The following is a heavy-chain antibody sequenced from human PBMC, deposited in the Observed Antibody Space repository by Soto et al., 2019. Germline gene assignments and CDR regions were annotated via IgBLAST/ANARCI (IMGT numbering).Heavy chain of an antibody. CDR2: ISGSGGST. V-gene: IGHV3-23*01. CDR1: GFTFSSYA. Sequence: GSLRLSCAASGFTFSSYAMSWVRQAPGKGLEWVSAISGSGGSTYYADSVKGRFTIXXXXXXXXLYLHLNSLRAEDTDVYYCAKDHESSYYYDSSGYSGLYYFDYWGQGTLVTVSS. CDR3: AKDHESSYYYDSSGYSGLYYFDY. J-gene: IGHJ4*02. D-gene: IGHD3-22*01.